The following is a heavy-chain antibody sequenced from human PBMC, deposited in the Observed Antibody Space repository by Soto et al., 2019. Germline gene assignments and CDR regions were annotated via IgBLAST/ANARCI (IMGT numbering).Heavy chain of an antibody. D-gene: IGHD5-12*01. J-gene: IGHJ5*02. V-gene: IGHV3-21*01. CDR2: ISSSSSYI. CDR3: ATTPYSGYDPNWFAP. Sequence: GGSLRLSCAASGFTFSSYSMNWVRQAPGKGLKWVSSISSSSSYIYYADSVKGRFTISRDNAKNSLYLQMNSLRAEDTAVYYCATTPYSGYDPNWFAPWGQGTLVTVSS. CDR1: GFTFSSYS.